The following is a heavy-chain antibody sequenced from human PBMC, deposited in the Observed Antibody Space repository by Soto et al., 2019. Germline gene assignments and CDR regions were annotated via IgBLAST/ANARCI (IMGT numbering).Heavy chain of an antibody. Sequence: QVHLVQSGAEVKTPGASVTISCKASGYTFSDYGIHWIRQAPGQRPEWLGWILCLNDRKEYSQKLQRRISLTSDTSASTAYMGLSRLRSADTAVDYCARGRRTCTEKTCYTDVDFWGQGSLVSVSS. J-gene: IGHJ4*02. D-gene: IGHD2-2*02. CDR2: ILCLNDRK. CDR1: GYTFSDYG. CDR3: ARGRRTCTEKTCYTDVDF. V-gene: IGHV1-3*01.